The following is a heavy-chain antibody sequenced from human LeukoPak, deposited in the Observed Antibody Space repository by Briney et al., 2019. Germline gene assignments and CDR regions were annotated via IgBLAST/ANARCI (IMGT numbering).Heavy chain of an antibody. CDR2: ISSSSSTI. V-gene: IGHV3-48*01. CDR1: GFTFSSYS. CDR3: ARGSHDGRLLDAFDI. D-gene: IGHD5-18*01. Sequence: GGSLRLSCAASGFTFSSYSMNWVRQAPGKGLEWVSYISSSSSTIYYADSVKGRFTISRDNAKNSLYLQMNSLRAADTAVYYCARGSHDGRLLDAFDIWGQGTMVTVSS. J-gene: IGHJ3*02.